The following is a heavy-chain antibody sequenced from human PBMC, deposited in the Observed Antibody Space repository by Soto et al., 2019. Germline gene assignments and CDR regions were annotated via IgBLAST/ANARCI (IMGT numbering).Heavy chain of an antibody. J-gene: IGHJ6*03. V-gene: IGHV3-23*01. CDR3: AKDGGSSYYYYMDV. CDR1: GFTFSSYT. Sequence: EVQLLESGGGFVQPGGSLRLSCAASGFTFSSYTMTWVRQAPGKGLEWVAAIGSSGGNTDYADSVKGRFTISRDNSKNTLYLQMSSLRAEDTAVYYCAKDGGSSYYYYMDVWGKGTTLTVSS. CDR2: IGSSGGNT. D-gene: IGHD2-15*01.